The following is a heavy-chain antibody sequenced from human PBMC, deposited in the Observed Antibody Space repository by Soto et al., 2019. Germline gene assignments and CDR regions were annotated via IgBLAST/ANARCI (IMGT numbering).Heavy chain of an antibody. CDR1: GGSFSGYY. CDR2: INHSGST. V-gene: IGHV4-34*01. CDR3: ARGPEGTTVTYYYYYYMDV. D-gene: IGHD4-17*01. J-gene: IGHJ6*03. Sequence: QVQLQQWGAGLLKPSETLSLTCAVYGGSFSGYYWSWIRQPPGKGLEWIGEINHSGSTNYNPSLKSRVTISVDSSKNQFSLKLSSVTAADTAVYYCARGPEGTTVTYYYYYYMDVWGKGTTVTVSS.